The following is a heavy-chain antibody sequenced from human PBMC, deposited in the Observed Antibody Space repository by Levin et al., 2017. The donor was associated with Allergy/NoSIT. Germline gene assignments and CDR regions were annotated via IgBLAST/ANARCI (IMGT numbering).Heavy chain of an antibody. CDR2: IYYSGQT. CDR3: ARGRDYWFFDL. V-gene: IGHV4-59*01. J-gene: IGHJ2*01. Sequence: KASETLSLSCSVSGGSTRGYYWTWIRQPPGKVPEWIGYIYYSGQTSYNPSLKSRVIISGDTSKNQVSLKLTSVTAADTAVYYCARGRDYWFFDLWGRGTLVTVSS. CDR1: GGSTRGYY.